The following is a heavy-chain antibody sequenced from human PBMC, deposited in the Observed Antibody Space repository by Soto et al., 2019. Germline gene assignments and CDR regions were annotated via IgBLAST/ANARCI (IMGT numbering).Heavy chain of an antibody. Sequence: EVQLLESGGGLVQPGGSLRLSCVVSGFTFGSYAMSWVRQAPEKGPEWVAILGGNGFTTYYADSVKGRFTISGDKSKSTLGLQMNSLRADDTGVYYCAKALRPSLNFFYYMDVWGRGTSVTVSS. J-gene: IGHJ6*03. D-gene: IGHD2-2*01. V-gene: IGHV3-23*01. CDR1: GFTFGSYA. CDR2: LGGNGFTT. CDR3: AKALRPSLNFFYYMDV.